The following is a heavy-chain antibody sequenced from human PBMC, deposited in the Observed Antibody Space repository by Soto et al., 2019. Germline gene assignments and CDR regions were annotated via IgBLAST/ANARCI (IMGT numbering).Heavy chain of an antibody. CDR1: GYTFTSYY. CDR2: INLSGGST. J-gene: IGHJ5*02. V-gene: IGHV1-46*01. D-gene: IGHD4-17*01. CDR3: ARERGRMTTVTTSWFDP. Sequence: ASVKVSCKASGYTFTSYYMHWVRQAPGQGLEWMGIINLSGGSTSYAQKFQGRVTMTRDTSTSTVYMELSSLRSEDTAVYYCARERGRMTTVTTSWFDPWGQGTLVTVSS.